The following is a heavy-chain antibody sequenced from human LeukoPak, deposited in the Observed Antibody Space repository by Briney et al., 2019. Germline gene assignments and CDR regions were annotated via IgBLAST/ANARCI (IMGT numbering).Heavy chain of an antibody. CDR1: GGSFSTYY. Sequence: SETLSLTCTVSGGSFSTYYWSWIRQPPGKGLEWIGYIYYTGTTNYNPSLKSRVTISVDTSKNQFSLKVSSVTAADTAVYYCARAGANGIEAAGSLRYWGQGTLVTVSS. CDR2: IYYTGTT. V-gene: IGHV4-59*01. D-gene: IGHD6-13*01. CDR3: ARAGANGIEAAGSLRY. J-gene: IGHJ4*02.